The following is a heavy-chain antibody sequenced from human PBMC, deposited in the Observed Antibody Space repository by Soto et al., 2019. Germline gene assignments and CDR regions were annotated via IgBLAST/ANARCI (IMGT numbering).Heavy chain of an antibody. D-gene: IGHD3-10*01. CDR3: AKSGPVLLWFGGGTAAPRANFY. CDR2: ISAYNGNT. Sequence: ASVKVSCKASGYTFTSYGISWVRQAPGQGLEWMGWISAYNGNTNYAQKLQGRVTMTTDTSTSTAYMELRSLRSDDTAVYYCAKSGPVLLWFGGGTAAPRANFYWGQGTLVTVSS. CDR1: GYTFTSYG. J-gene: IGHJ4*02. V-gene: IGHV1-18*01.